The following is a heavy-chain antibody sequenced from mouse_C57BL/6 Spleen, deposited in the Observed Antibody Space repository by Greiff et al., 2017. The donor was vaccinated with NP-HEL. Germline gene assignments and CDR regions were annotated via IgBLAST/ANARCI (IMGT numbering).Heavy chain of an antibody. CDR1: GYTFTDYE. Sequence: VQRVESGAELVRPGASVTLSCKASGYTFTDYEMHWVKQTPVHGLEWIGAIDPETGGTAYNQKFKGKAILTADKSSSTAYMELRSLTSEDSAVYYCTPYYYGSRYAYWGQGTLVTVSA. V-gene: IGHV1-15*01. D-gene: IGHD1-1*01. J-gene: IGHJ3*01. CDR3: TPYYYGSRYAY. CDR2: IDPETGGT.